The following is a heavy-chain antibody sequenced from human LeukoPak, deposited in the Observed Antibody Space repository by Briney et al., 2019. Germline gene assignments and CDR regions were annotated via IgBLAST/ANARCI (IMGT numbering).Heavy chain of an antibody. D-gene: IGHD1-26*01. CDR2: INNVRSHI. Sequence: GESLRLSCAASGLTFSTSAMNWVRQAPGKGLGWVSSINNVRSHINYADSVRGRFTISRDNANNVLYLQMNSLRAEDTAVYYCARDPTYYLRYGYFDSWGQGTLVTVSS. CDR3: ARDPTYYLRYGYFDS. V-gene: IGHV3-21*06. J-gene: IGHJ4*02. CDR1: GLTFSTSA.